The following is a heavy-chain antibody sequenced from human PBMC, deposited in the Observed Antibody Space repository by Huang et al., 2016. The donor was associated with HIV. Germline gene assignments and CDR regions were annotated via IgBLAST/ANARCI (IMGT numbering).Heavy chain of an antibody. Sequence: EVQLVESGGGLVKPGGSLRLSCAASGFTFSNAWMSWVRQAPGKGLEWFGRIKSKTDGWTTDDAAPVKGRFTISRDDSKNTLYLQMNSLKTEDTAVYYCTTESESSGWTMDHDAFDIWGQGTMVTVSS. J-gene: IGHJ3*02. V-gene: IGHV3-15*01. CDR3: TTESESSGWTMDHDAFDI. D-gene: IGHD6-19*01. CDR1: GFTFSNAW. CDR2: IKSKTDGWTT.